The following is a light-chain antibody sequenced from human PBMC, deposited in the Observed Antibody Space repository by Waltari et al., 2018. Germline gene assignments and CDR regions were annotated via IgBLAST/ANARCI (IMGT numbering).Light chain of an antibody. Sequence: QSVLTQPPSASGTPGQRVSMSCSGSSSNIGRSSVSWYQQVPGTAPKLRIYRNNRRPSGVPDRFSGSKSGTSASLAISGLRSEDEADYYCAAWDDSLSGRFFGSGTKVTVL. CDR1: SSNIGRSS. J-gene: IGLJ1*01. CDR2: RNN. V-gene: IGLV1-47*01. CDR3: AAWDDSLSGRF.